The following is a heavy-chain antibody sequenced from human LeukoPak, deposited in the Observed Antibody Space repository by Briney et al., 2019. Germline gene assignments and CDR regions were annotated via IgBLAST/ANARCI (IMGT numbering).Heavy chain of an antibody. J-gene: IGHJ4*02. Sequence: GGSLRLSCAASGFTFSIYTMIWVRQAPGKGLEWVSSISSSSSYIYYADSLKGRFTISRDNAKNSLYLQMNSLRADDTAVYYCARAGVTGATTFDYWGQGTLVTVSS. CDR2: ISSSSSYI. V-gene: IGHV3-21*01. D-gene: IGHD3-9*01. CDR1: GFTFSIYT. CDR3: ARAGVTGATTFDY.